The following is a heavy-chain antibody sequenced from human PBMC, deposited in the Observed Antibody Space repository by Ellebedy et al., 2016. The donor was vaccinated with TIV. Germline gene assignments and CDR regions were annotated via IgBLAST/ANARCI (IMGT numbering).Heavy chain of an antibody. CDR1: GFTFSSYT. J-gene: IGHJ4*02. V-gene: IGHV3-21*01. CDR2: ISTSSSYI. D-gene: IGHD6-19*01. Sequence: GESLKISCGATGFTFSSYTLNWVRQAPGKGLEWVSSISTSSSYIYYADSVKGRFTISRDNAKNSLYLQMNSLRAEETAVYYCARLASSGWYLWFDYWGQGTLVTVSS. CDR3: ARLASSGWYLWFDY.